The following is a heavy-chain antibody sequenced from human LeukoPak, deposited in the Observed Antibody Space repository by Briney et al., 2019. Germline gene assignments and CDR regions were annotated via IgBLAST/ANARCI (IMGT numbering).Heavy chain of an antibody. J-gene: IGHJ3*02. CDR1: GFTFSSYG. CDR3: ARATREGHAFDI. V-gene: IGHV3-30*03. Sequence: PGRSLRLSCAASGFTFSSYGMHWVRQAPGKGLEWVAVISYDGSNKYYADSVKGRFTISRDNAKNSLYLQMNSLRAEDTAVYYCARATREGHAFDIWGQGTMVTVSS. CDR2: ISYDGSNK.